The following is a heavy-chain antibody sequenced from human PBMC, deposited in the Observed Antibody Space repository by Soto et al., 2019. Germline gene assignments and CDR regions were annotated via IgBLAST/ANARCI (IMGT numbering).Heavy chain of an antibody. D-gene: IGHD3-22*01. CDR1: GFTFSSYA. J-gene: IGHJ6*02. CDR2: ISGSGGST. CDR3: AKGVLPQSSGYYSGDYYYYGMDV. Sequence: GGSLRLSCAASGFTFSSYAMSWVRQAPGKGLEWVSAISGSGGSTYYADSVKGRFTISRDNSKNTLYLQMNSLRAEDTAVYYCAKGVLPQSSGYYSGDYYYYGMDVWGQGTTVTVSS. V-gene: IGHV3-23*01.